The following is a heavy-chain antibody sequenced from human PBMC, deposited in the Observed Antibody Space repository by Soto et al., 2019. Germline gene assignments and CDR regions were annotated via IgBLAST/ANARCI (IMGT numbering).Heavy chain of an antibody. D-gene: IGHD3-3*01. J-gene: IGHJ5*02. CDR3: ARRFLEWLSTANWFDP. Sequence: PSETLSLTCAVYGGSFSGYYWSWIRQPPGKGLEWIGEINHSGSTNYNPSLKSRVTISVDTSKNQFSLKLSSVTAADTAVYYCARRFLEWLSTANWFDPWGQGTLVTVSS. CDR2: INHSGST. CDR1: GGSFSGYY. V-gene: IGHV4-34*01.